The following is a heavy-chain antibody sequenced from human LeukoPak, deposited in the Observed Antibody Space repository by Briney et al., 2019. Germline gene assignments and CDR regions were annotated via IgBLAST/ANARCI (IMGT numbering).Heavy chain of an antibody. V-gene: IGHV3-23*01. CDR2: ISGSGGST. Sequence: GSLRLSGAASGFTFSSYAMSWVRQAPGKGLEWVSAISGSGGSTYYADSVKGRFTISRDNSKNTLYLQMNSLRAEDTAVYYCAKGYDILTGYYTAFDIWGQGTMVTVSS. J-gene: IGHJ3*02. D-gene: IGHD3-9*01. CDR3: AKGYDILTGYYTAFDI. CDR1: GFTFSSYA.